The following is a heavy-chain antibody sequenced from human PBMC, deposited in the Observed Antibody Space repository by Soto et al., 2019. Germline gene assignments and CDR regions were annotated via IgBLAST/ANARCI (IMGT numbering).Heavy chain of an antibody. CDR3: ARDFGGGIAVAGMGFDS. CDR1: GFTFSSYW. Sequence: LRLSCVASGFTFSSYWMSWVRQAPGKGLEWVANIKQDGSEKYYVDSVKGRFTISRDNAKNSVYLQMNSLRAEDTAVYFCARDFGGGIAVAGMGFDSWGQGTLVTVSS. CDR2: IKQDGSEK. V-gene: IGHV3-7*03. D-gene: IGHD6-19*01. J-gene: IGHJ4*02.